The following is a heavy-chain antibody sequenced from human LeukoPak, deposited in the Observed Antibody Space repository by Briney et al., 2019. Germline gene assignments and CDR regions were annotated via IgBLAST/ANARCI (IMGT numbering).Heavy chain of an antibody. D-gene: IGHD3-22*01. V-gene: IGHV4-39*07. Sequence: KPSETLSLTCTVSGGSISSSSYYWGWIRQPPGKGLEWIGSIYYSGSTYYNPSLKSRVTISVDTSKNQFSLKLSSVAAADTAVYYCARDRVTMIVVVSGWLDIWGQGTMVTVSS. CDR1: GGSISSSSYY. J-gene: IGHJ3*02. CDR3: ARDRVTMIVVVSGWLDI. CDR2: IYYSGST.